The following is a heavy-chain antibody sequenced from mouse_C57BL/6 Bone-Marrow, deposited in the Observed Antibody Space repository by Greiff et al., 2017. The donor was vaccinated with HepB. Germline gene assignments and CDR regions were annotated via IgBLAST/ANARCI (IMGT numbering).Heavy chain of an antibody. CDR1: GYTFTSYG. J-gene: IGHJ3*01. CDR2: IYPRSGNT. CDR3: ARGYYGARFAY. Sequence: VQRVESGAELARPGASVKLSCKASGYTFTSYGISWVKQRTGQGLEWIGEIYPRSGNTYYNEKIKGKATLTADKSSSTAYMELRSLTSEDSAVYFCARGYYGARFAYWGQGTLVTVSA. V-gene: IGHV1-81*01. D-gene: IGHD1-1*01.